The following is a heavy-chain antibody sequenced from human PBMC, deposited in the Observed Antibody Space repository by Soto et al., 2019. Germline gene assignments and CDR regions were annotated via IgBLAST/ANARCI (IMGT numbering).Heavy chain of an antibody. V-gene: IGHV3-66*01. D-gene: IGHD3-3*01. Sequence: EVQLVESGGGLVQPGGSLRLSCAASGFTVSSFYMTWVRQAPGKGLQWVAVISSGGSTYYADYVKGRFTISRDNSKNTLYLEMNSLRADDTAVYYCARDTFGGAYDFLHGGQGNLGTVSS. CDR3: ARDTFGGAYDFLH. CDR2: ISSGGST. J-gene: IGHJ4*02. CDR1: GFTVSSFY.